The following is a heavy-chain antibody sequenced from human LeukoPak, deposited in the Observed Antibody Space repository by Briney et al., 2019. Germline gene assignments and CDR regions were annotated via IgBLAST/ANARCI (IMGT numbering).Heavy chain of an antibody. CDR2: INTSGST. D-gene: IGHD2-2*01. CDR1: GGSISRFY. Sequence: SETLSLTCTVSGGSISRFYWSGIPGPAGKGLEWIGRINTSGSTNYNPSRESRVTMSVDTSKNQFSLKLSSVTAADTAVYYCARDQGRVVVPAAIAVTWYYMDVWGKGTTVTVSS. V-gene: IGHV4-4*07. J-gene: IGHJ6*03. CDR3: ARDQGRVVVPAAIAVTWYYMDV.